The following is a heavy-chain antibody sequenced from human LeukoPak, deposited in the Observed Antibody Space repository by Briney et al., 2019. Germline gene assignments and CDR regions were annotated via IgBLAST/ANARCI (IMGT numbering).Heavy chain of an antibody. CDR1: GFTFSSYD. CDR2: VGTAGDI. D-gene: IGHD6-13*01. Sequence: GGSLRLSCAASGFTFSSYDMHWVRQATGKGLEWVSGVGTAGDIYYPGSVKGRFTISRENAKNSLYLQVNSLRAGDTAVYYCARAGYSSTWYSRYFDLWGRGTLVTVSS. CDR3: ARAGYSSTWYSRYFDL. J-gene: IGHJ2*01. V-gene: IGHV3-13*01.